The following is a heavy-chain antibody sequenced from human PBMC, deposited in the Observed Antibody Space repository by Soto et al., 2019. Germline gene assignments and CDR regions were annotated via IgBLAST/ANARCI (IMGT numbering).Heavy chain of an antibody. CDR3: ARDRYFYDSRGYYRTLDS. J-gene: IGHJ5*01. V-gene: IGHV4-59*01. CDR1: GGSFSNDY. Sequence: SETLSLTCFISGGSFSNDYWTWIRQSPGKGLEWIGYIFHSGITDYNPSVKSRVTVSIDKSRNLFSLNLTSVTAADTAVYYCARDRYFYDSRGYYRTLDSWGQGTLVTVSS. D-gene: IGHD3-22*01. CDR2: IFHSGIT.